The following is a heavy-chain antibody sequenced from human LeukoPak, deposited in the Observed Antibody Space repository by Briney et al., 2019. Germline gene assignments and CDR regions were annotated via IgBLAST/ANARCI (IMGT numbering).Heavy chain of an antibody. CDR2: IYTSGST. V-gene: IGHV4-4*07. CDR1: GGSISSYY. CDR3: ARDPGYCSGGSCYFDY. Sequence: SETLSLTCTVSGGSISSYYWSWIRQPAGKGLEWIGRIYTSGSTNYNPSLKSRVTISVDTSKNQFSLKLSSVTAADTAVYYCARDPGYCSGGSCYFDYWGQGTLVTVSS. J-gene: IGHJ4*02. D-gene: IGHD2-15*01.